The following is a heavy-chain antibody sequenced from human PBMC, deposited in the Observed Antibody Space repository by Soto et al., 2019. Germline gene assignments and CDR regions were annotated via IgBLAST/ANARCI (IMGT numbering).Heavy chain of an antibody. J-gene: IGHJ4*02. CDR1: GFTFSSYA. D-gene: IGHD1-26*01. CDR2: ISGSVGST. V-gene: IGHV3-23*01. CDR3: GKDASGLGRAVGFDY. Sequence: GGSLRLSCAASGFTFSSYAMSWVRQAPGKGLEWVSAISGSVGSTYYADSVRGRFTISRDNSKNTLSLQMNSLRPEDTAVYYCGKDASGLGRAVGFDYWGQGTLVTVSS.